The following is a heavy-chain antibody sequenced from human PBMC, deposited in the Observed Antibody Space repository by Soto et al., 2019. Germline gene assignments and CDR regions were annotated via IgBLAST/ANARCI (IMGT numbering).Heavy chain of an antibody. V-gene: IGHV4-34*01. CDR3: ARLSVEVRGVYGMDV. Sequence: SETLSLTCAVYGGSFSGYYWSWIRQPPGKGLEWIGEINHSGSTNYNPSLKSRVTISVDTSKNQFSLKLSSVTTADTAVYYCARLSVEVRGVYGMDVWGQGTTVTVPS. J-gene: IGHJ6*02. D-gene: IGHD3-10*01. CDR1: GGSFSGYY. CDR2: INHSGST.